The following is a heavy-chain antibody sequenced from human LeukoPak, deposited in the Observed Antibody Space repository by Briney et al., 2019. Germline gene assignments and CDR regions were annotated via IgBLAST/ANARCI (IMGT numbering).Heavy chain of an antibody. CDR2: KRYDGSNK. CDR1: GFTFSSYG. Sequence: GGSLRLSCAASGFTFSSYGMHWVRQAPGKGLEWVAFKRYDGSNKYYADSVKGRFTISRDNSKNTLYLQMNSLRAEDTAVYYCAKDQYYDFWSGYYQDYFDYWGQGTLVTVSS. J-gene: IGHJ4*02. V-gene: IGHV3-30*02. CDR3: AKDQYYDFWSGYYQDYFDY. D-gene: IGHD3-3*01.